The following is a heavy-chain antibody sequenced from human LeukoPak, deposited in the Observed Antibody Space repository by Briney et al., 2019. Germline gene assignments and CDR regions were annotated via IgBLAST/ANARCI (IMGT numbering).Heavy chain of an antibody. CDR3: ARERSYYDSSGYVDY. CDR1: GGSISSYY. CDR2: INHSGST. V-gene: IGHV4-34*01. J-gene: IGHJ4*02. Sequence: SETLSLTCTVSGGSISSYYWSWIRQPPGKGLEWIGEINHSGSTNYNPSLKSRVTISVDTSKNQFSLKLSSVTAADTAVYYCARERSYYDSSGYVDYWGQGTLVTVSS. D-gene: IGHD3-22*01.